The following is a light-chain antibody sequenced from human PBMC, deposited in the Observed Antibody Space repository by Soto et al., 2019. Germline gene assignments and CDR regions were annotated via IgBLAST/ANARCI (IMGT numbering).Light chain of an antibody. J-gene: IGKJ5*01. CDR3: QQFNSFPST. CDR1: QGISSH. CDR2: DAS. V-gene: IGKV1-9*01. Sequence: IQLTQSPSSLSASVGDRVTITCRASQGISSHLAWYQQKPGKAPKLLIYDASTLQTGVPSRFSGGGSGTDFTLTLSSLQPEDFATYYCQQFNSFPSTFGQGTRLEIK.